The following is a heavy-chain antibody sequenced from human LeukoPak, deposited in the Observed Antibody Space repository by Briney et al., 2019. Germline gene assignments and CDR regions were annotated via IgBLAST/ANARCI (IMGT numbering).Heavy chain of an antibody. CDR3: ARGLASSSHSFDY. V-gene: IGHV4-34*01. D-gene: IGHD6-13*01. CDR2: INHSGST. Sequence: SETLSLTCAVYGGSFSGYYWSWIRQPPGKGLEWIGEINHSGSTNYNPSLKSRVTISVDTSKNQFSLKLSPVTAADTAVYYCARGLASSSHSFDYWGQGTLVTVSS. J-gene: IGHJ4*02. CDR1: GGSFSGYY.